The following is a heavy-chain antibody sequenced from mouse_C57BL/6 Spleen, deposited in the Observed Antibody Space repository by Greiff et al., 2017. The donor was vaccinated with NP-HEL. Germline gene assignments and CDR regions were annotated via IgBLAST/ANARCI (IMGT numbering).Heavy chain of an antibody. Sequence: EVQLQQSGAELVRPGASVKLSCTASGFNIKDDYMHWVKQRPEQGLEWIGWIDPENGDTEYASKFQGKATITADTSSNTAYLQLSSLTSEDTAVYYCTTPYDGPFAYWGQGTLVTVSA. D-gene: IGHD2-3*01. CDR3: TTPYDGPFAY. CDR1: GFNIKDDY. V-gene: IGHV14-4*01. CDR2: IDPENGDT. J-gene: IGHJ3*01.